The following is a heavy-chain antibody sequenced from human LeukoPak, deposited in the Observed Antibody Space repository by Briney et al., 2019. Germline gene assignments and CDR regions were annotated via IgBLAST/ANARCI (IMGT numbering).Heavy chain of an antibody. V-gene: IGHV3-23*01. CDR1: GFTFTSYA. CDR3: AKLYGPYYYGMDV. D-gene: IGHD3-16*01. J-gene: IGHJ6*02. Sequence: GGSLRLSCAASGFTFTSYAMSWVRRAPGKGLEWVSSISNPGDSTYYADSVKGRFTISRDNSKNTLYLQMNSLRAEDTAVYYCAKLYGPYYYGMDVWGQGTTVTVSS. CDR2: ISNPGDST.